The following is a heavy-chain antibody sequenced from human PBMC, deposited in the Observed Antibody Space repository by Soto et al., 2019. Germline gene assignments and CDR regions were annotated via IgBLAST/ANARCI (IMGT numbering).Heavy chain of an antibody. J-gene: IGHJ2*01. CDR2: IYYSGST. V-gene: IGHV4-39*02. D-gene: IGHD2-21*01. CDR3: ARRVVAYFDL. Sequence: QLQLQESGPGLVKPSETLSLTCTVSGGSISSSSYYWGWIRQPPGKGLEWIGSIYYSGSTYYNPSLKSRFTISVDTSKNHFSLKLRSVTAADTAVYYCARRVVAYFDLWGRGTLVTVSS. CDR1: GGSISSSSYY.